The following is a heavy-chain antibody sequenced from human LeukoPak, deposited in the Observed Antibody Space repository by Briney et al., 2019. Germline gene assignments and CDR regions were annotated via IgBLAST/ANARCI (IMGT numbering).Heavy chain of an antibody. J-gene: IGHJ4*02. CDR1: GFTFSSYG. D-gene: IGHD3-10*01. CDR2: IWYDGSNK. V-gene: IGHV3-33*01. CDR3: ARDQGSGSYADY. Sequence: GGSLRLSCAASGFTFSSYGMHWVRQAPGKGLEWVAVIWYDGSNKYYADFVKGRFTISRDNSKNTLYLQMNSLRAEDTAVYYCARDQGSGSYADYWGQGTLVTVSS.